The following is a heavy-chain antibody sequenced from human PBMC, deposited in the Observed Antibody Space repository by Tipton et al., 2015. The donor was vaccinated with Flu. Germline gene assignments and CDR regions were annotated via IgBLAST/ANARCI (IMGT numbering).Heavy chain of an antibody. CDR1: GGSVGSGYY. CDR2: IYHSGST. CDR3: ARHTGDSVRGIIDY. J-gene: IGHJ4*02. Sequence: TLSLTCSVSGGSVGSGYYWGWVRQPPGKGLEWIGTIYHSGSTYYNPSLKSRLTISVDTSKNQFSLELSSVTAADTAVYYCARHTGDSVRGIIDYWGQGTLVTVSS. D-gene: IGHD3-10*02. V-gene: IGHV4-38-2*01.